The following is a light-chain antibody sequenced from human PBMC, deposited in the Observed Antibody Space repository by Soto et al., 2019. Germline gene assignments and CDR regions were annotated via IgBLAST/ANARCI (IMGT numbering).Light chain of an antibody. CDR1: QSVSSY. V-gene: IGKV3-11*01. CDR2: DAS. Sequence: EIVLTQSPATLSLSPGERATLSCRASQSVSSYLAWFQQKPGQAPRLLIYDASNRATGIPARFSGSGSGTDVTLTISSLEPEDFAVYYCQQRSNWRRTFGGGTKVEIK. J-gene: IGKJ4*01. CDR3: QQRSNWRRT.